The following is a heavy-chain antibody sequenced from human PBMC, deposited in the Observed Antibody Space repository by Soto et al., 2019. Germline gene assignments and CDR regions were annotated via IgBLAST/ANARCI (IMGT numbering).Heavy chain of an antibody. Sequence: QVQLVQSGAEVKKPGSSVKVSCKASGGTFSSYAISWVRQAPGQGLEWMGGIIPIFGTANYAQKFQGRVTITADESTSTAYMGLSSLRAEDTAVYYCVTLRGRATVEPVNDYWGQGTLVTGSS. V-gene: IGHV1-69*12. D-gene: IGHD4-17*01. CDR1: GGTFSSYA. CDR2: IIPIFGTA. CDR3: VTLRGRATVEPVNDY. J-gene: IGHJ4*02.